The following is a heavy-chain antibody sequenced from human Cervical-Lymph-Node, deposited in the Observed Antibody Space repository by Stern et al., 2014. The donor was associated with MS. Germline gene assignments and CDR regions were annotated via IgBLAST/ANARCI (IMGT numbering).Heavy chain of an antibody. D-gene: IGHD3-10*01. CDR2: ISYDGSDT. CDR1: GFTFSSYG. V-gene: IGHV3-30*18. CDR3: VKRGITEVRGVRLGDY. J-gene: IGHJ4*02. Sequence: DQLVESGGGVVQPGRSLRLTCTVSGFTFSSYGMHWVRQAPRKGLEWVSVISYDGSDTYYAECVKGRFTISRDKSKNTLYLEMRSLRPEDTAVYYCVKRGITEVRGVRLGDYWGPGTLVIVSS.